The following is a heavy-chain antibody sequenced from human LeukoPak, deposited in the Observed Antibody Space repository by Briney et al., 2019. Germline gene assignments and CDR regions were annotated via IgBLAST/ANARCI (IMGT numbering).Heavy chain of an antibody. V-gene: IGHV4-4*07. Sequence: SETLSLTCTVFGDSIGTFYWSWIRQSAGKGLEWIGRFYTSGSANYNASLKSRAIMSVDTSKNQFFLKLISVTAADTAIYYCTRGYRGLPDFEYWGQGILVTVSS. CDR3: TRGYRGLPDFEY. CDR2: FYTSGSA. J-gene: IGHJ4*02. CDR1: GDSIGTFY. D-gene: IGHD1-26*01.